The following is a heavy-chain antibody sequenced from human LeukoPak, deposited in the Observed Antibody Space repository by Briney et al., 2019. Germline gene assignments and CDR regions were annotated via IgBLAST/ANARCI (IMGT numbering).Heavy chain of an antibody. Sequence: GGSLRLSCAASGFTFSIYAMSWVRQAPGKGLEWVSTISGSGGSTYYADSVRGRFTISRDNSKNALYLQMNSLRAEDTAVYYCARGGHSSAFFDYWGQGTLVTVSS. CDR3: ARGGHSSAFFDY. CDR2: ISGSGGST. D-gene: IGHD3-22*01. J-gene: IGHJ4*02. CDR1: GFTFSIYA. V-gene: IGHV3-23*01.